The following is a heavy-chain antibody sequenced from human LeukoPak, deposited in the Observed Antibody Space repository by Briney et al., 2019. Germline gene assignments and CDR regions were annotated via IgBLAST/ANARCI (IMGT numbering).Heavy chain of an antibody. D-gene: IGHD3-10*01. Sequence: SETLSLTCTVSGGSISSSSYYWSWIRQPAGKGLEWIGRIDTSGSTNYNPSLKSRVTMSVDTSKNQFSLKLSSVTAADTAVYYCARDRPGNYYTLYYFDYWGQGTLVTVSS. CDR2: IDTSGST. CDR3: ARDRPGNYYTLYYFDY. CDR1: GGSISSSSYY. J-gene: IGHJ4*02. V-gene: IGHV4-61*02.